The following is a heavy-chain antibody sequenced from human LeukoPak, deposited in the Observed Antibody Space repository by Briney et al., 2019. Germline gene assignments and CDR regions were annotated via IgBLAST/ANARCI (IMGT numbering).Heavy chain of an antibody. V-gene: IGHV4-59*08. D-gene: IGHD3-9*01. Sequence: PSDPLSLTCTLSGASICRYYWIWLPQPPGKGLEWIGYISDSGSTNYNPSLKSRGNMSVDTSKKQFSLKLTSVTAADTAVYHCAILPPGHILIGYYGLDHWGRGTQVTVSS. CDR2: ISDSGST. CDR3: AILPPGHILIGYYGLDH. CDR1: GASICRYY. J-gene: IGHJ4*02.